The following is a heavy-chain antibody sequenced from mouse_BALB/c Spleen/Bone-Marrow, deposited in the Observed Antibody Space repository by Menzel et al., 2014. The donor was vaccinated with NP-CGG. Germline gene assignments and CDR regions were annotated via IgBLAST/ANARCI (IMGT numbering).Heavy chain of an antibody. CDR3: ARHEERFITTAAWFAY. V-gene: IGHV1-62-2*01. Sequence: QVQLQQSGAELVKPGASVKLSCKASGYTFTECTIHWVKQRSGQGLEWIGWFYPGSGSIKYNEKFKDKATLTADKSSSTVYMELSRLTSEDSAVYFGARHEERFITTAAWFAYWGQGTLVTVSA. J-gene: IGHJ3*01. CDR1: GYTFTECT. D-gene: IGHD1-2*01. CDR2: FYPGSGSI.